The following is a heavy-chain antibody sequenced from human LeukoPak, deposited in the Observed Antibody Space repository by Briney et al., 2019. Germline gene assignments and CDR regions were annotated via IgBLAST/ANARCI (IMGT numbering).Heavy chain of an antibody. CDR3: AGDKYYDFWSGYHPFDY. CDR1: GGSISSGSYY. D-gene: IGHD3-3*01. V-gene: IGHV4-61*02. CDR2: IYTSGST. J-gene: IGHJ4*02. Sequence: SQTLSLTCTVSGGSISSGSYYWSWIRQPAGKGLEWIGRIYTSGSTNYNPSLKSRVTISVDTSKNQFSLKLSSVTAADTAVYYCAGDKYYDFWSGYHPFDYWGQGTLVTVSS.